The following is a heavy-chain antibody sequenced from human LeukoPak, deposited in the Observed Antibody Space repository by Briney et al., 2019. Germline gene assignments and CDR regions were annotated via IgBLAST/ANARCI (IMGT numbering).Heavy chain of an antibody. V-gene: IGHV3-15*01. Sequence: GGSLRLSCAASGFTFSNAWMTWVRQTPGKGLEWVGRFKSKTDGGTTDYAAPVKGRFTISRDDSQNTLYLQMNSLKTDDTALYYCTTRVRYCGGDCYPLDYWGQGTLVTVSS. D-gene: IGHD2-21*02. CDR2: FKSKTDGGTT. J-gene: IGHJ4*02. CDR3: TTRVRYCGGDCYPLDY. CDR1: GFTFSNAW.